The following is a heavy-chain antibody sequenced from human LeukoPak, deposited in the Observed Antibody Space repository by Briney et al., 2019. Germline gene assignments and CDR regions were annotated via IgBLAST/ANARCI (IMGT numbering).Heavy chain of an antibody. CDR1: GGSISSYY. CDR2: IYYSGST. CDR3: AREGFGYSYGYYDSSGYDY. Sequence: NASETLSLTCTVSGGSISSYYWSWIRQPPGKGLEWIGYIYYSGSTNYNPSLKSRVTLSVDTSKNQFSLKLSSVTAADTAVYYCAREGFGYSYGYYDSSGYDYWGQGTLVTVSS. V-gene: IGHV4-59*01. D-gene: IGHD3-22*01. J-gene: IGHJ4*02.